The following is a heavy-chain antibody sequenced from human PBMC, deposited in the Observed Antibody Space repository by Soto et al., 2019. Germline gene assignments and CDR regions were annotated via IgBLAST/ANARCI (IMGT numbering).Heavy chain of an antibody. D-gene: IGHD3-9*01. V-gene: IGHV4-39*01. CDR1: GGSISSSSYY. CDR3: ARSLRYFDWLSYDY. Sequence: SETLSLTCTISGGSISSSSYYWGWIRQPPGKGLEWIGGIYYSGSTYYNPSLKSRVTISVDTSKNQFSLKLSSVTAADTAVYYCARSLRYFDWLSYDYWGQGTLVTVSS. CDR2: IYYSGST. J-gene: IGHJ4*02.